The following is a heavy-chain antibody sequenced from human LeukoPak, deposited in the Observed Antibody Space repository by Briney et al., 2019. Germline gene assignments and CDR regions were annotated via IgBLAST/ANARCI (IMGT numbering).Heavy chain of an antibody. J-gene: IGHJ5*02. Sequence: GGSLRLSCAASGFTIIGYAMYWVRQAPGKGLEFVASISHDATERYRESVKGRFTISRDTSKNTVYLQMNTLRAEDSALYYCTRTGLGYRLGNGLDAWGQGTQVTISS. D-gene: IGHD5-18*01. V-gene: IGHV3-30*03. CDR1: GFTIIGYA. CDR2: ISHDATE. CDR3: TRTGLGYRLGNGLDA.